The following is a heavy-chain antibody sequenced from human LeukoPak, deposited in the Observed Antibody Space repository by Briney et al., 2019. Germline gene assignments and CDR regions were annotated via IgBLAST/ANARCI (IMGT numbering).Heavy chain of an antibody. CDR3: TTEPDSSGYYYWFGFDY. CDR1: GFTFSNAW. CDR2: IKSKTDGGTT. V-gene: IGHV3-15*01. J-gene: IGHJ4*02. Sequence: GSLRLSCAASGFTFSNAWMSWVRQAPGKGLEWVGRIKSKTDGGTTDYAAPVKGRFTISRDDSKNTLYLQMNSLKTEDTAVYYCTTEPDSSGYYYWFGFDYWGQGTLVTVSS. D-gene: IGHD3-22*01.